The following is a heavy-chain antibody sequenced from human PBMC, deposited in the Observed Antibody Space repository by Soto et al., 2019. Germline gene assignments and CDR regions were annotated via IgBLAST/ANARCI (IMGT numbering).Heavy chain of an antibody. D-gene: IGHD3-9*01. CDR2: IYYSGST. V-gene: IGHV4-39*01. CDR3: ARGYLDILTGKNWFDP. J-gene: IGHJ5*02. CDR1: GGSISSSSYY. Sequence: QLQLQESGPGLVKPSETLSLTCTVSGGSISSSSYYWGWIRQPPGKGLEWIGSIYYSGSTYYNPSLKSRVTISVDTSKNQFSLKLSSVTAADTAVYYCARGYLDILTGKNWFDPWGQGTLVTVSS.